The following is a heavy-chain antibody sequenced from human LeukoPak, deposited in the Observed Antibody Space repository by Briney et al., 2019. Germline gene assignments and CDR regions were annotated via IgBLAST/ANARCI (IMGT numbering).Heavy chain of an antibody. J-gene: IGHJ5*02. CDR1: GYTFTSYD. V-gene: IGHV1-8*03. CDR3: ARSRYFDWLSRRSNWFDP. Sequence: ASVKVSCKASGYTFTSYDINWVRQATGQGLEWMGWMDPNSGNTGYAQKFQGRVTITRNTSISTAYMELSSLRSEDTAVYYCARSRYFDWLSRRSNWFDPWGQGTLVTVSS. D-gene: IGHD3-9*01. CDR2: MDPNSGNT.